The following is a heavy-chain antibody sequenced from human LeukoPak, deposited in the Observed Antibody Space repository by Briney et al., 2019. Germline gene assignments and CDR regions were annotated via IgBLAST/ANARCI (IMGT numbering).Heavy chain of an antibody. CDR3: AKVFRSGDLFVSDY. D-gene: IGHD4-17*01. J-gene: IGHJ4*02. CDR2: ISGSGGST. CDR1: GFTFSSYA. V-gene: IGHV3-23*01. Sequence: GGSLRLSCAASGFTFSSYAMSWVRQAPGKGLEWVLGISGSGGSTYYADSVKGRFTISRDISKNTLYLQMSSLRVEDTAVYYCAKVFRSGDLFVSDYWGQGTLVTVSS.